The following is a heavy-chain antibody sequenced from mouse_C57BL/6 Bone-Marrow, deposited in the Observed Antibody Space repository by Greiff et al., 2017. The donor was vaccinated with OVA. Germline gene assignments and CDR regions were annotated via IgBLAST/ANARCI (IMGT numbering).Heavy chain of an antibody. V-gene: IGHV1-81*01. CDR3: ARGTTGV. J-gene: IGHJ1*03. CDR1: GYTFTSYG. Sequence: VQLQESGAELVRPGASVKLSCKASGYTFTSYGIRWVKQRPGQGLEWIGVIYPRSGNTYYNEKFKGKATLTADKSSSTAYMELRSLTSEDSAVYFCARGTTGVWGTGTTVTVSS. D-gene: IGHD1-1*01. CDR2: IYPRSGNT.